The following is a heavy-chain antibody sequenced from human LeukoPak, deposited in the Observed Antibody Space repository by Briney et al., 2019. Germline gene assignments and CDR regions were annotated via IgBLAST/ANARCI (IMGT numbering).Heavy chain of an antibody. D-gene: IGHD3-10*01. CDR3: ARDMAD. J-gene: IGHJ4*02. V-gene: IGHV3-33*01. CDR1: GFNLHCYG. CDR2: IWYDGSNK. Sequence: WGAPKISLSAAGFNLHCYGMPLVRPAPGKGLEWVAVIWYDGSNKYYADSVKGRFTISRDNSKNTLYLQMNSLRAEDTAVYYCARDMADWGQGTLVTVSS.